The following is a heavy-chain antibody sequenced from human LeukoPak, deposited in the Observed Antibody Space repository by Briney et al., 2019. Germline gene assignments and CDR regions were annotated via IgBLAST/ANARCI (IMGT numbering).Heavy chain of an antibody. J-gene: IGHJ4*02. V-gene: IGHV4-30-4*08. CDR2: IYYGGST. CDR3: ARSPYRLFYFDY. Sequence: SETLSLTCTVSGGSIISSDYYWGWIRQPPGKGLEWIGYIYYGGSTYYNPSLKSRLTISVDTSKNQFSLKLSSVTAADTAVYYCARSPYRLFYFDYWGQGTLVTVSS. D-gene: IGHD5-18*01. CDR1: GGSIISSDYY.